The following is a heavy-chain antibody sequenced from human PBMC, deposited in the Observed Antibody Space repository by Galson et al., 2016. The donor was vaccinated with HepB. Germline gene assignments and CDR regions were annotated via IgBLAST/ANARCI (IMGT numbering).Heavy chain of an antibody. D-gene: IGHD2-15*01. CDR3: LADTYAFDL. J-gene: IGHJ3*01. V-gene: IGHV3-7*01. Sequence: SLSLSCAASGFTLTDLWMNWVRQAPGKGLEWVANIKEDGSQKNYVDSVKGRFTISRDNAKRSLYLQMDSLRAEDTAMYYCLADTYAFDLWGQGTMVTVSS. CDR1: GFTLTDLW. CDR2: IKEDGSQK.